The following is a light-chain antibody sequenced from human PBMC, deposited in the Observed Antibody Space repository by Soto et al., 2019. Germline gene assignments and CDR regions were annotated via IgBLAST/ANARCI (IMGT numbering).Light chain of an antibody. J-gene: IGKJ1*01. V-gene: IGKV3D-7*01. CDR3: HQDINLPWT. CDR1: QTVSRMY. CDR2: GTS. Sequence: IVLTQSPAALSLSPGPRASLPWRASQTVSRMYLSWFQQKPGQAPRLLIYGTSTRATGIPARFTGSGAGTDFTLTISSLQPEDFAVYFCHQDINLPWTFGQGTKVDIK.